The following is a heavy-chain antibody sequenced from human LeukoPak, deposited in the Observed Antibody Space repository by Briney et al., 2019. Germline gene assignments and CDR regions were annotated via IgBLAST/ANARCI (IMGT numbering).Heavy chain of an antibody. CDR3: ARDSYASGTHYFYHYYMDV. CDR2: IDPNSGGT. V-gene: IGHV1-2*02. Sequence: ASVTVSCKASGYTFTVYYMHWVRQAPGQGLEWMGWIDPNSGGTYYAQKFQGRVTMTRDTSISTAYMEVSRLRSDDTAVYYCARDSYASGTHYFYHYYMDVWGKGTTVTISS. D-gene: IGHD3-10*01. CDR1: GYTFTVYY. J-gene: IGHJ6*03.